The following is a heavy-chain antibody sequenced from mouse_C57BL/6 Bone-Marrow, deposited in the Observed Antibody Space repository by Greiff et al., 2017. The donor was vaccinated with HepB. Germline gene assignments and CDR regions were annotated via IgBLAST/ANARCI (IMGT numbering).Heavy chain of an antibody. J-gene: IGHJ4*01. Sequence: EVQVVESGGGLVKPGGSLKLSCAASGFTFSSYTMSWVRQTPEKRLEWVATISGGGGNTYYPDSVKGRFTISRDNAKNTLYLQMSSLKSEDTAMYYCARPPLLSYWGQGTSVTVSS. CDR1: GFTFSSYT. V-gene: IGHV5-9*04. CDR3: ARPPLLSY. D-gene: IGHD2-1*01. CDR2: ISGGGGNT.